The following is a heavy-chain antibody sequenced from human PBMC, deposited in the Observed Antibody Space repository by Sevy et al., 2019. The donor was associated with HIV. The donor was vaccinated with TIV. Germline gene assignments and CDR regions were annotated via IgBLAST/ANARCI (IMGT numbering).Heavy chain of an antibody. CDR3: ARRTRDCDGDTCYGNYFDI. CDR1: GYTFTSSW. CDR2: IYPGDSDT. Sequence: GESLKISCQGSGYTFTSSWVDWVRQLPGKGLEWMGTIYPGDSDTRYSPSFQGQVTISVDKSTNTAFLQWASLRTSDTAMYYCARRTRDCDGDTCYGNYFDIWGQGTLVTVSS. J-gene: IGHJ4*02. V-gene: IGHV5-51*01. D-gene: IGHD2-21*01.